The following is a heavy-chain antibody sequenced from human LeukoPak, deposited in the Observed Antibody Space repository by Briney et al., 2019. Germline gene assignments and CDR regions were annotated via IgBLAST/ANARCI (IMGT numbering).Heavy chain of an antibody. Sequence: GGSLRLSCAASGFTFSSYAMSWVRQAPGKGLEWVSAISGSGGSTYYADSVKGRFTISRDNYKNTLYLQMNSLRAEDTAVYYCAKDSLAGSRGDDYGDYVAFDIWGQGTMVTVSS. CDR1: GFTFSSYA. CDR2: ISGSGGST. D-gene: IGHD4-17*01. J-gene: IGHJ3*02. V-gene: IGHV3-23*01. CDR3: AKDSLAGSRGDDYGDYVAFDI.